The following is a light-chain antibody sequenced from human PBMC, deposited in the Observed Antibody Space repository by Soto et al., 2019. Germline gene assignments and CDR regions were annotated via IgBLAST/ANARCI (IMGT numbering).Light chain of an antibody. CDR2: DAS. V-gene: IGKV3D-15*01. CDR3: PEYYTLPPRA. CDR1: QSVSSN. Sequence: EIVMTQSPATLSVSPGERATLSCRASQSVSSNLAWYQQKPGQAPRLLIYDASFRATGIPARFSGSGSGTEFTPTISSLQSEDFEVTYCPEYYTLPPRAFGQGTKV. J-gene: IGKJ1*01.